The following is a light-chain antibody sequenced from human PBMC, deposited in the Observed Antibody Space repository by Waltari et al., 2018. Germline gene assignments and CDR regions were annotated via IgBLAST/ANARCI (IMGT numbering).Light chain of an antibody. CDR2: AAS. Sequence: DIQMTQSPSSLSASVGDRVTITCRASQSISSYLNWYQQKPGNAPKLLIYAASSLQSGGPSRFSGSGAGTDFTLTISSLQPEDVGTYYCQQSYSTPRFTFGPGTKVEIK. J-gene: IGKJ3*01. CDR1: QSISSY. CDR3: QQSYSTPRFT. V-gene: IGKV1-39*01.